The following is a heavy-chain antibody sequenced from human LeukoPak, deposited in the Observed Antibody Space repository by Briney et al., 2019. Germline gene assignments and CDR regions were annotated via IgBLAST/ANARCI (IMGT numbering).Heavy chain of an antibody. D-gene: IGHD3-10*01. J-gene: IGHJ3*02. Sequence: GGSLRLSCAASGFTFSSYAMSWVRQAPGKGLEWVSAISGSGGSTYYADSVKGRFSIARDNSKNTLFLQMNSLRAEDTAVYFCAKDPEGNAFDIWGQGTMVTVSS. CDR2: ISGSGGST. CDR1: GFTFSSYA. V-gene: IGHV3-23*01. CDR3: AKDPEGNAFDI.